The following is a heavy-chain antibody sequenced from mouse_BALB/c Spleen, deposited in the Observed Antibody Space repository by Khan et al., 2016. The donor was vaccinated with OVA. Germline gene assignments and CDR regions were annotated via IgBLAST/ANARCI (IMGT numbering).Heavy chain of an antibody. CDR3: ARRYYYGQGYVEV. Sequence: EVQLQESGPGLVKPSQSLSLTCTVTGYSITSDYAWNWIRQFPGNKLEWMAYISYSGSTRSNPSLNSRISITRATSKNQFFLQLNSVTTEDTATYYCARRYYYGQGYVEVWGAGTTVTGSS. D-gene: IGHD1-1*01. V-gene: IGHV3-2*02. J-gene: IGHJ1*01. CDR1: GYSITSDYA. CDR2: ISYSGST.